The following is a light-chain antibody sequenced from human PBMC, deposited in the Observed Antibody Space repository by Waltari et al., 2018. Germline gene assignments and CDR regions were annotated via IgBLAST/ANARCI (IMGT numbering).Light chain of an antibody. Sequence: EIVMTQSPATLSVSPGQRATLSCRASENVDNKLAWYQLKPGQAPRLLIYNTFIRATDIPARFSGSVSGTEFILTISSLQSEDLAVHSCHQYYNWPQTFGQGTKVEIK. J-gene: IGKJ1*01. V-gene: IGKV3-15*01. CDR1: ENVDNK. CDR2: NTF. CDR3: HQYYNWPQT.